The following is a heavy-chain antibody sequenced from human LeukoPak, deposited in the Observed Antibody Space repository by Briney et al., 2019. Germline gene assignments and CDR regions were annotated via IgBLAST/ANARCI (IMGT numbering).Heavy chain of an antibody. J-gene: IGHJ5*02. Sequence: QSGGSLRLSCAASGFTFSSYSMNWVRQAPGKGLEWVSYIDTSTTTIYYAGSVKGRFTISRDNAESSLYLQMNSLRAEDTALYYCARCRGGATCDHWGQGTLVTVSS. CDR1: GFTFSSYS. CDR2: IDTSTTTI. CDR3: ARCRGGATCDH. V-gene: IGHV3-48*04. D-gene: IGHD2-15*01.